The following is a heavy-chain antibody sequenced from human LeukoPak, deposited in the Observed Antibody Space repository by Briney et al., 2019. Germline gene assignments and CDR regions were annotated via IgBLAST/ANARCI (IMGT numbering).Heavy chain of an antibody. CDR3: ARFPMVRGVISHYMDV. CDR2: IIPIFGTA. J-gene: IGHJ6*03. CDR1: GGTFSSYA. D-gene: IGHD3-10*01. Sequence: ASVKVSCKASGGTFSSYAISWVRQAPGQGLEWMGGIIPIFGTANYAQKFQGRVMITADESTSTAYMELSSLRSEDTAVYYCARFPMVRGVISHYMDVWGKGTTFTVSS. V-gene: IGHV1-69*13.